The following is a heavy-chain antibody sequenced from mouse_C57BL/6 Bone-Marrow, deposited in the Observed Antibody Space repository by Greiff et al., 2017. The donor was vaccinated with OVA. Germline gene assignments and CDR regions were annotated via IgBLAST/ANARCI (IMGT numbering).Heavy chain of an antibody. Sequence: QVQLQQSGAELVRPGTSVKVSCKASGYAFTSYLIEWVKQRPGQGLEWIGVINPGSGGTNYNEKFKGKATLTADKSSSTAYMQLSSLTSEDSADYFCARSRYSPDYWGQGTTLTVSA. CDR2: INPGSGGT. CDR1: GYAFTSYL. CDR3: ARSRYSPDY. D-gene: IGHD2-12*01. V-gene: IGHV1-54*01. J-gene: IGHJ2*01.